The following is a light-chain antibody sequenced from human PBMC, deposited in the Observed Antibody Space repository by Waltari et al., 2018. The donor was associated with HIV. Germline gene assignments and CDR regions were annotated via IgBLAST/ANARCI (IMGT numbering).Light chain of an antibody. CDR1: QSVLYSSNNRNY. CDR2: WAS. CDR3: QQFYSAVFT. V-gene: IGKV4-1*01. Sequence: EIVMTQSPDSLAVSLGERATINCKSNQSVLYSSNNRNYLAWYQQKPGQPPKLLIYWASTRESGVPDRFSGSGSGTDFTLTISSLQAEDVAVYYCQQFYSAVFTFGPGTKVDIK. J-gene: IGKJ3*01.